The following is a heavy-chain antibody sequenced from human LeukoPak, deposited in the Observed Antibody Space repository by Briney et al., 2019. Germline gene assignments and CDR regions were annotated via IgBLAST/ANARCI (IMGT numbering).Heavy chain of an antibody. CDR2: FSHRGGS. Sequence: PSEILSLTCTVSGYSLSSGFFCDWIRQSPGKGLEWIGSFSHRGGSYHNPSLKSRVTISVDTSKNQFSLKLLSVTAADTAVYYCARAQDFSDSSGPNYLDFWGQGILVTVSS. CDR1: GYSLSSGFF. D-gene: IGHD3-22*01. V-gene: IGHV4-38-2*02. CDR3: ARAQDFSDSSGPNYLDF. J-gene: IGHJ4*02.